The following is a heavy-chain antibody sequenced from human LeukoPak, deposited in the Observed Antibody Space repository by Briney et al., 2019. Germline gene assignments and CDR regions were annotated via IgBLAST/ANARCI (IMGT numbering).Heavy chain of an antibody. CDR3: ASDKGYSNNYFDY. CDR2: IYYSGST. J-gene: IGHJ4*01. V-gene: IGHV4-39*02. Sequence: SETLSLTCTVSGGSIRSSYYYWGWIRQPPGKGLEWIASIYYSGSTYYNSSLKSRVTISVDTSRNQFSLKLSSVTAADTALYYCASDKGYSNNYFDYWGQGTLVTVSS. D-gene: IGHD6-13*01. CDR1: GGSIRSSYYY.